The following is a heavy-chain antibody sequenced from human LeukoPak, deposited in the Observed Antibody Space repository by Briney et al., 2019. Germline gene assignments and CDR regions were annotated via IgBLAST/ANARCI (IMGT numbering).Heavy chain of an antibody. Sequence: ASVKVSCKASGYTFTNYYIHWVRQAPGQGLEWMGIINPSDGSTSYAQKFQGRVTVTRDKSTSTVYMELSSLRSEDTAVYYCARAGYSSSSITLGYWGQGTLVTVSS. J-gene: IGHJ4*02. CDR2: INPSDGST. CDR3: ARAGYSSSSITLGY. CDR1: GYTFTNYY. V-gene: IGHV1-46*01. D-gene: IGHD6-6*01.